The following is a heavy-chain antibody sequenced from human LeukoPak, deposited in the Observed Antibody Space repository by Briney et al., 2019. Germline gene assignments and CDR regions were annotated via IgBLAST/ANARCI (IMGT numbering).Heavy chain of an antibody. CDR3: ARGKGGGSWDFDY. V-gene: IGHV4-38-2*02. CDR2: IYHSGST. D-gene: IGHD2-15*01. Sequence: SETLSLTCTVSGYSISSGYYWGWIRQPPGKGLEWIGSIYHSGSTYYNPSLKSRVTISVDTSKNQFSLKLSSVTAADTAVYCCARGKGGGSWDFDYWGQGTLVTVSS. J-gene: IGHJ4*02. CDR1: GYSISSGYY.